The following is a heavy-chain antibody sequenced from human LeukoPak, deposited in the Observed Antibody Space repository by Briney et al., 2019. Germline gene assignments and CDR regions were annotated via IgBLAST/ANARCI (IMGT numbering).Heavy chain of an antibody. CDR1: GFTFSDYY. J-gene: IGHJ4*02. V-gene: IGHV3-11*01. CDR3: ARWTAAPAGGYFDY. D-gene: IGHD1-14*01. CDR2: ISSSGSTI. Sequence: PGGSLRLSCAASGFTFSDYYMSWIRQAPGKGLEWVSYISSSGSTIYYADSVKGRFTISRDNAKDSLYLQMNSLRAEDMAVYYCARWTAAPAGGYFDYWGQGTLVTVSS.